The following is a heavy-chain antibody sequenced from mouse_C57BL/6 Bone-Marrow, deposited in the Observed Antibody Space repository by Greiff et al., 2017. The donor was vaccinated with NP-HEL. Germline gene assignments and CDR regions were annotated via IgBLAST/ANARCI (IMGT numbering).Heavy chain of an antibody. CDR2: ISNLAYSI. V-gene: IGHV5-15*01. CDR1: GFTFSDYG. J-gene: IGHJ1*03. D-gene: IGHD1-1*01. Sequence: EVKVVESGGGLVQPGGSLKLSCAASGFTFSDYGMAWVRQAPRKGPEWVAFISNLAYSIYYADPVTGRFTISSENAKNTLYLEMSSLRSEDTAMYYCARRYGSSYKYFDVWGTGTTVTVSS. CDR3: ARRYGSSYKYFDV.